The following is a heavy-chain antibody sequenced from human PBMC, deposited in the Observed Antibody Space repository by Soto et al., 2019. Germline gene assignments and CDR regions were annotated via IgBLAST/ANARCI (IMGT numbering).Heavy chain of an antibody. CDR3: ARSPCIAVADY. CDR2: INAGNGNT. V-gene: IGHV1-3*05. D-gene: IGHD6-19*01. Sequence: QVQLVQSGAEEKKPGASVKVSCKASGYTFTSYAMHWVRQAPGQRLEWMGWINAGNGNTKYSQKFQARVTITRDTSASTPYMELSSLRSEDTAVYYCARSPCIAVADYWGQGTLVTVSS. CDR1: GYTFTSYA. J-gene: IGHJ4*02.